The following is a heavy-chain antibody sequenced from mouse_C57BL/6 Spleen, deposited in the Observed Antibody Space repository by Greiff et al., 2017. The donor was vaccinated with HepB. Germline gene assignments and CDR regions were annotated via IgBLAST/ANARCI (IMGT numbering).Heavy chain of an antibody. CDR3: VSETAQGTGYYAMDY. CDR1: GFTFNTYA. CDR2: IRSKSSNYAT. D-gene: IGHD3-2*02. V-gene: IGHV10-3*01. Sequence: EVKVVESGGGLVQPKGSLKLSCAASGFTFNTYAMHWVRQAPGKGLEWVARIRSKSSNYATYYADSVKDRFTISRDDSQSMLYLQMNNLKTEDTAMYYCVSETAQGTGYYAMDYWGQGTSVTVSS. J-gene: IGHJ4*01.